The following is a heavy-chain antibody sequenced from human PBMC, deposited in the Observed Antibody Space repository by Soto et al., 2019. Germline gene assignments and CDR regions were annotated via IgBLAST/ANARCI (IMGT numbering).Heavy chain of an antibody. V-gene: IGHV1-18*01. CDR3: ARGVFVVAIAPHLYYMDV. CDR1: GYTFTSYG. J-gene: IGHJ6*03. Sequence: QVQLVQSGAEVKKPGASVTVSCKASGYTFTSYGISWVRQAPGQGLEWMGWISAHNGDTNYAQKFQGRVTMTTDTSTITASMELMSLRSDDTAVYYCARGVFVVAIAPHLYYMDVWGKGTTVTVSS. CDR2: ISAHNGDT. D-gene: IGHD2-21*01.